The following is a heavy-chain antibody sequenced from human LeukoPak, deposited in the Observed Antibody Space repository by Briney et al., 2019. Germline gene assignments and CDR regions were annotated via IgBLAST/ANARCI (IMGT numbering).Heavy chain of an antibody. V-gene: IGHV3-30*02. CDR3: AKDPSAAAGAFDY. CDR2: IRYDGSNN. J-gene: IGHJ4*02. CDR1: GFTLSSYG. Sequence: GGSLRLSCAASGFTLSSYGMHWVRQAPGKGLEWVAFIRYDGSNNYYADSVRGRFTISRDNSKNTLYLQMNSLRAEDTAVYYCAKDPSAAAGAFDYWGQGTLVTVSS. D-gene: IGHD6-13*01.